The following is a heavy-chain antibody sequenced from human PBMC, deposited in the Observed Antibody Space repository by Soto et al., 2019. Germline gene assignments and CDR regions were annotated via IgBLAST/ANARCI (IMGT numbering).Heavy chain of an antibody. D-gene: IGHD3-22*01. CDR1: GFTFSSYN. CDR3: ARDFPTDYYDSSETADY. J-gene: IGHJ4*02. Sequence: EIQLVESGGGLVKPGGSLRLSCAASGFTFSSYNMNWVRQTPGKGLEWVASISSLSTYIFYADSVKGRFTISRDNAKKSLYLQMNSLRADDTAVYYCARDFPTDYYDSSETADYWGQGTLVTVSS. V-gene: IGHV3-21*01. CDR2: ISSLSTYI.